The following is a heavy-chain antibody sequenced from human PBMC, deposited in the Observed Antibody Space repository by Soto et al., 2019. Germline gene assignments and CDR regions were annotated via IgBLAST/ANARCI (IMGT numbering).Heavy chain of an antibody. J-gene: IGHJ6*02. V-gene: IGHV1-69*11. CDR3: ARAGFVSGWNEFSGMDV. D-gene: IGHD6-19*01. Sequence: VQLVQSGAEVRQPGSSVKVSCQVSGVTFSTSTITWVRQAPGQGLEWMGSIIPILGTAKSTQKFQGRVTITADESASVAYMELSSLTSEDTAVYYCARAGFVSGWNEFSGMDVWGQGTTVTFSS. CDR1: GVTFSTST. CDR2: IIPILGTA.